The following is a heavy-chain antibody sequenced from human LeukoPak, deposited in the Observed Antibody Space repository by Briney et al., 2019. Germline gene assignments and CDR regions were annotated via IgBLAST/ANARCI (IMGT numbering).Heavy chain of an antibody. V-gene: IGHV3-30*03. Sequence: GGSLRLSCAASGFTFSSYGMHWVRQAPGKGLEWVAVISYDGSNKYYADSVKGRFTISRDNAKNSLYLQMNSLRAEDTAVYYCARDLFTGKGSYYPSPGDYWGQGTLVTVSS. CDR1: GFTFSSYG. D-gene: IGHD3-10*01. J-gene: IGHJ4*02. CDR2: ISYDGSNK. CDR3: ARDLFTGKGSYYPSPGDY.